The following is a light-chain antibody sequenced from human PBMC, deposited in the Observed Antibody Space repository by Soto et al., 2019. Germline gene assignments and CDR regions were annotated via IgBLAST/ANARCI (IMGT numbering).Light chain of an antibody. CDR2: EGN. CDR3: SSYVGSGTYVV. Sequence: QSVLTQPASVSGSPGQSITISCTGTSSDVGTYNLVSWYQQHPGNAPKLMIYEGNKRPSGVSNRFSGSKSGNTASLTISGLQAEDEGDYHCSSYVGSGTYVVFGGGTKLTVL. V-gene: IGLV2-23*01. CDR1: SSDVGTYNL. J-gene: IGLJ2*01.